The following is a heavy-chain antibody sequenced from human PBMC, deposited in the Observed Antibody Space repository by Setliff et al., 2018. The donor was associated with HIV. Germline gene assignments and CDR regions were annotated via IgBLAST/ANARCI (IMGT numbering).Heavy chain of an antibody. D-gene: IGHD3-22*01. Sequence: GSLRLSCVASGFTLSHHEMSWVRQAPGKGLEWVAYISNSARTIYYADSVKGRFTISRDNGKDSLYLQMNSLRAEDTAVYYCARPNYYDSSGSFDYWGQGTLVTVSS. J-gene: IGHJ4*02. CDR3: ARPNYYDSSGSFDY. CDR1: GFTLSHHE. CDR2: ISNSARTI. V-gene: IGHV3-48*03.